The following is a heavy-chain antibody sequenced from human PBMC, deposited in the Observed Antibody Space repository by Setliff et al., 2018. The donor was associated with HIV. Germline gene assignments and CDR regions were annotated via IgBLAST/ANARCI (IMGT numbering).Heavy chain of an antibody. D-gene: IGHD3-3*01. V-gene: IGHV1-18*01. J-gene: IGHJ4*02. CDR3: ARANVPYSNFWSFSYSLPYYFDY. CDR1: GYTFTSYG. CDR2: ISGYNGNT. Sequence: ASVKVSCKTSGYTFTSYGISWVRQAPGQGLEWMGWISGYNGNTNYARKFQGRLTMTTDTSTSTAYMELRGLRSDDTAVYYCARANVPYSNFWSFSYSLPYYFDYWGQGTLVTVSS.